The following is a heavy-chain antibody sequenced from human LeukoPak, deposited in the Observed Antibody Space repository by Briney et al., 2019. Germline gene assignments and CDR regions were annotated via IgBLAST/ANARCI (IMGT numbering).Heavy chain of an antibody. CDR1: GGSISSYY. J-gene: IGHJ4*02. V-gene: IGHV4-4*07. Sequence: SETLSLTCTVSGGSISSYYWSWIRQPAGKGLEWIGRIYTSGSTNYNPSLKSRVTMSVDTSKNQFSLKLSSVTAADTAVYYCARDQAARPPYYFDYWGQGTLVTVSS. CDR2: IYTSGST. CDR3: ARDQAARPPYYFDY. D-gene: IGHD6-6*01.